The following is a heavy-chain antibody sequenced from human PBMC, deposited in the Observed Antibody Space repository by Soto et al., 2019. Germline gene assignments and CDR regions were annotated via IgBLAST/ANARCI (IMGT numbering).Heavy chain of an antibody. Sequence: GGSLRLSCAASGFTFCDYYMSWIRQAPGKGLEWVSYISSSGSTIYYADSVKGRFTISRDNAKNSLYLQMNSLRAEDTAVYYCARDQGYCSSTSCYLDYWGQGTLVTVSS. CDR2: ISSSGSTI. J-gene: IGHJ4*02. CDR3: ARDQGYCSSTSCYLDY. V-gene: IGHV3-11*01. D-gene: IGHD2-2*01. CDR1: GFTFCDYY.